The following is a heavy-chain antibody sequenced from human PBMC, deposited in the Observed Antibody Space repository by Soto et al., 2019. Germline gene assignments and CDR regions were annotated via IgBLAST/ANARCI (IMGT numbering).Heavy chain of an antibody. V-gene: IGHV4-30-4*01. D-gene: IGHD1-20*01. CDR2: IYYSGST. J-gene: IGHJ6*02. Sequence: QVQLQESGPGLVKPSQTLSLTCTVSGGSISSGDDFWTWIRQPPGKGLEWIGYIYYSGSTYYNPSLTSRLTMSVDTSKKQFSLKLSSVTAADTAVYYCARDRAKWKDYYYYGMDVWGQGTTVTVSS. CDR1: GGSISSGDDF. CDR3: ARDRAKWKDYYYYGMDV.